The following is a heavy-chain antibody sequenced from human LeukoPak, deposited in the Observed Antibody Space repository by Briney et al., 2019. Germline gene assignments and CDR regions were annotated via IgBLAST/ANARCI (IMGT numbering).Heavy chain of an antibody. CDR2: MNPNSGNT. Sequence: ASVKVSCKASGYTFTSYDINWVRQATGQGLEWMGWMNPNSGNTGYAQKFQGRVTMTRNNSISTAYMELSSLRSEDTAVYYCARGSWTRTGFDPWGQGTLVTVSS. D-gene: IGHD1-1*01. J-gene: IGHJ5*02. CDR1: GYTFTSYD. CDR3: ARGSWTRTGFDP. V-gene: IGHV1-8*01.